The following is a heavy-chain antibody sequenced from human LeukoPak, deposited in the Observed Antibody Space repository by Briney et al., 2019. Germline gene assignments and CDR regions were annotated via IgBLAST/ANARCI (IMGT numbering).Heavy chain of an antibody. CDR3: ARLRGNILTGYYAYYFDY. CDR1: GGSFSGYY. V-gene: IGHV4-34*01. J-gene: IGHJ4*02. CDR2: INHSGST. Sequence: PSETLSLICAVYGGSFSGYYWSWIRQPPGKGLEWIGEINHSGSTNYNPSLKSRVTISVDTSKNQFSLKLGSVTAADTAVYYCARLRGNILTGYYAYYFDYWGQGTLVTVSS. D-gene: IGHD3-9*01.